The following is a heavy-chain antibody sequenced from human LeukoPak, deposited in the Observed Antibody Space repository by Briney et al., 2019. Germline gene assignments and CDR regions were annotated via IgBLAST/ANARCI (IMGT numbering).Heavy chain of an antibody. Sequence: GGSLRLSCAASGFTFSSYAMSWVRQAPGKGLEWVSAISGSGGSTYYADSVKGRFTISRDNAKNSLYLQMNSLRAEDTAVYYCARDLGEQWLGYFDYWGQGTLVTVSS. CDR1: GFTFSSYA. CDR3: ARDLGEQWLGYFDY. CDR2: ISGSGGST. D-gene: IGHD6-19*01. V-gene: IGHV3-23*01. J-gene: IGHJ4*02.